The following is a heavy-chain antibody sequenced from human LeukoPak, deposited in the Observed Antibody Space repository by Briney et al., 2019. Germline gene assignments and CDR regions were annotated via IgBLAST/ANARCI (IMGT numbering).Heavy chain of an antibody. CDR2: ISYDGSNP. CDR1: GFTFSSFG. J-gene: IGHJ4*02. V-gene: IGHV3-30*18. CDR3: AKDHYDYIGGTYRDFDY. Sequence: GGSLRLSCAASGFTFSSFGMHWVRQAPGKGLEWVAVISYDGSNPYYAASVKGRFTISRDNSKNTLYLQMNSLRAEDTAVYYCAKDHYDYIGGTYRDFDYWGQGTLVTVSS. D-gene: IGHD3-16*02.